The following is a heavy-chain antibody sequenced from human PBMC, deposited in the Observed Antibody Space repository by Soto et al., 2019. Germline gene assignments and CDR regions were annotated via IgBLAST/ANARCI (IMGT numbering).Heavy chain of an antibody. J-gene: IGHJ4*02. CDR3: AKDHRFCSSTSCRYCSGGSCYRGYDD. V-gene: IGHV3-23*01. D-gene: IGHD2-15*01. CDR2: ISGSGGST. CDR1: GFTFSSYA. Sequence: PGGSLRLSCAASGFTFSSYAMSWVRQAPGKGLEWVSAISGSGGSTYYADSVKGRFTISRDNSKNTLYLQMNSLRVEDTAVYYCAKDHRFCSSTSCRYCSGGSCYRGYDDWGQGTLGTVSS.